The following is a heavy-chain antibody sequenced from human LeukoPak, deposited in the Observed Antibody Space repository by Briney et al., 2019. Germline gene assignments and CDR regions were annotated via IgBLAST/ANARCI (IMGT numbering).Heavy chain of an antibody. CDR2: IYYSGST. Sequence: SETLSLTCTVSGGSISSYYWSWIRQPPGKGLEWIGYIYYSGSTNYNPSLKSRVTISVDTSKNQFSLKLNSVTAADTAVYYCTRDTGTTGEVKFDPWGQGTLVTVSS. CDR3: TRDTGTTGEVKFDP. J-gene: IGHJ5*02. D-gene: IGHD4-17*01. CDR1: GGSISSYY. V-gene: IGHV4-59*01.